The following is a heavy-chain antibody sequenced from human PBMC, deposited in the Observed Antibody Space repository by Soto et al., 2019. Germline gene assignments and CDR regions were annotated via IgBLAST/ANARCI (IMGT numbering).Heavy chain of an antibody. V-gene: IGHV4-61*01. CDR1: GVSVGSDSYY. Sequence: SETLSLTCSVSGVSVGSDSYYWTWIRQPPGKGLEWLGYIYNSGSTNYNPSLKSRVTISVDTSKNQFSLKMSSVTAADTAVYYCARAYSGYVGWFDPWGQGTLVTAPQ. J-gene: IGHJ5*02. D-gene: IGHD5-12*01. CDR2: IYNSGST. CDR3: ARAYSGYVGWFDP.